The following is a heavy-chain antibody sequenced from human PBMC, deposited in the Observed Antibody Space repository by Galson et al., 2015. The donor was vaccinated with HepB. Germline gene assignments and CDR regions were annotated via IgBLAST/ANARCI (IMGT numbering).Heavy chain of an antibody. J-gene: IGHJ5*02. Sequence: SETLSLTCAVYGGSLTGSYWSWIRQAPGKGLEWIGEINYGGTTHYNPSLKSRVTTSVDTSKNQFSLKLSSVTAADTAVYYCARRLYLNGYYSGSWGQGTLVTVSS. CDR1: GGSLTGSY. CDR3: ARRLYLNGYYSGS. D-gene: IGHD3-9*01. V-gene: IGHV4-34*01. CDR2: INYGGTT.